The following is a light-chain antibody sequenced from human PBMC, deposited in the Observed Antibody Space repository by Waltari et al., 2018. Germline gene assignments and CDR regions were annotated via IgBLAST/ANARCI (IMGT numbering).Light chain of an antibody. CDR2: DVS. CDR3: SSYTDTKTVL. CDR1: ASDIGSYNR. V-gene: IGLV2-14*03. J-gene: IGLJ2*01. Sequence: QSALTQPASVSGSPGPSITISCTGTASDIGSYNRVSWYQQHPGKAPRLLIYDVSDRPAGVSSRFSASKSGNTASLTISGLQAEDECHYYRSSYTDTKTVLFGGGTKVTVL.